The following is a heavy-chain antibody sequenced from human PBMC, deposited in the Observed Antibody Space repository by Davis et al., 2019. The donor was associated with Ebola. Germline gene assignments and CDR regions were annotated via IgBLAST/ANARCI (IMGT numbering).Heavy chain of an antibody. D-gene: IGHD3-16*01. V-gene: IGHV3-30*03. CDR1: GFTFSSYG. Sequence: PGGSLRLSCAASGFTFSSYGMHWVRQAPGKGLEWVAVISYDGSNKYYADSVKGRFTISRDNSKNTLYLQMNSLRAEDTAVYYCMSLTGGSWGQGTLVTVSS. CDR3: MSLTGGS. CDR2: ISYDGSNK. J-gene: IGHJ5*02.